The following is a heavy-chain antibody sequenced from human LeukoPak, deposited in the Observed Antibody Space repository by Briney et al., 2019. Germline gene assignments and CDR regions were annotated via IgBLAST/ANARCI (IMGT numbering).Heavy chain of an antibody. CDR2: INPNSGGT. CDR1: GYTFTGYY. J-gene: IGHJ4*02. D-gene: IGHD3-22*01. CDR3: ARDSPPYYYDSSGYSPIDY. V-gene: IGHV1-2*02. Sequence: ASVKVSCKASGYTFTGYYMHWVRQAPGQGLGWMGWINPNSGGTNYAQKFQGRVTMTRDTSISTAYMELSRLRSDDTAVYYCARDSPPYYYDSSGYSPIDYWGQGTLVTVSS.